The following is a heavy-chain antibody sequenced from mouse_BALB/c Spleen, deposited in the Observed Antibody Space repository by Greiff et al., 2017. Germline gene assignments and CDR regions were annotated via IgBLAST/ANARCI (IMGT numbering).Heavy chain of an antibody. D-gene: IGHD1-1*01. CDR2: IYPGDGDT. V-gene: IGHV1-80*01. CDR1: GYSFSSYW. J-gene: IGHJ4*01. CDR3: ASPLRNYAMDY. Sequence: QVQLQQSGAELVRPGSSVKISCKASGYSFSSYWMNWVKQRPGQGLEWIGQIYPGDGDTNYHGKFKGKATLTADKSSSTAYMQLSSLTSEDSAVYFCASPLRNYAMDYWGQGTSVTVSS.